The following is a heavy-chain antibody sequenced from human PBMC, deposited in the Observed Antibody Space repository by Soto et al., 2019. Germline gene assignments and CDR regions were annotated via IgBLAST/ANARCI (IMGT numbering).Heavy chain of an antibody. Sequence: GGSLRLSCAASGFTFSSYAMSWVRQAPGKGLEWVSAISGSGGSTYYADSVKGRFTISRDNSKNTLYLQMNSLRAEDTAVYYCAKDPITMVRGVIRDDYWGQGTLVTVSS. V-gene: IGHV3-23*01. J-gene: IGHJ4*02. CDR3: AKDPITMVRGVIRDDY. D-gene: IGHD3-10*01. CDR2: ISGSGGST. CDR1: GFTFSSYA.